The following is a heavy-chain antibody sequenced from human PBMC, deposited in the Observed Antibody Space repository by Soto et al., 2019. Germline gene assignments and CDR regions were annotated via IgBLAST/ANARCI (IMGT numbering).Heavy chain of an antibody. CDR2: IYYSGST. V-gene: IGHV4-39*01. CDR3: ARHSYWLRSRLTIDY. J-gene: IGHJ4*02. CDR1: GGSISSSSYY. D-gene: IGHD5-12*01. Sequence: SETLSLTCTVSGGSISSSSYYWGWIRQPPGKGLEWIGSIYYSGSTYYNPSLKSRVTISVDTSKNQFSLKLSSVTAADTAVYYCARHSYWLRSRLTIDYWGQGTLVTVSS.